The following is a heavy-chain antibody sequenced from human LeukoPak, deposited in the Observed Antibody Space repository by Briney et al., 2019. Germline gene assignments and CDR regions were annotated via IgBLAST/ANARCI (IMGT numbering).Heavy chain of an antibody. J-gene: IGHJ3*02. CDR2: ISSHSSYT. CDR3: ARGGWREPDALDI. V-gene: IGHV3-11*05. D-gene: IGHD1-14*01. Sequence: GGSLRLSCAASGFTFSDFYTNWVRQAPGKGLEWVSYISSHSSYTNYADSVKGRFTISRDNAKNSLYLQMNSLRAEDTAMYYCARGGWREPDALDIWGQGTMVTVSS. CDR1: GFTFSDFY.